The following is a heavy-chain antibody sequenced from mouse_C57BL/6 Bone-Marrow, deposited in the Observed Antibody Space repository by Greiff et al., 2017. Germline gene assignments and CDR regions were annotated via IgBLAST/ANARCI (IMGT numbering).Heavy chain of an antibody. CDR2: ISPRSGNT. Sequence: QVQLQQSGAELARPGASVKLSCKASGYTFTSYGISWVKQRTGQGLEWIGEISPRSGNTYYNEKFKGKATLTADKSSSTAYMELRSLTSEDSAVYFCATYGDHWYFDVWGTGTTVTVSS. D-gene: IGHD2-13*01. V-gene: IGHV1-81*01. CDR3: ATYGDHWYFDV. J-gene: IGHJ1*03. CDR1: GYTFTSYG.